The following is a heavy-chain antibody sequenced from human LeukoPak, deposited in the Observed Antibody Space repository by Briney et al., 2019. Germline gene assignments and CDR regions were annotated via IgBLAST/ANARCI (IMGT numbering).Heavy chain of an antibody. V-gene: IGHV4-59*01. CDR2: IYYSGST. J-gene: IGHJ3*02. D-gene: IGHD5-12*01. CDR1: GGSLSNYY. CDR3: ARSVATIIDAFDI. Sequence: SETLSLTCTVSGGSLSNYYWSWIRKPPGKGLEWIGYIYYSGSTNYNPSLKSRVTISVDTSKNQFSLKLSSVTAADTAAYYCARSVATIIDAFDIWGQGTMVTVSS.